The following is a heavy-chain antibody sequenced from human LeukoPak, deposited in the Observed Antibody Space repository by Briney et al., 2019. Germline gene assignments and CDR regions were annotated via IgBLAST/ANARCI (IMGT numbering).Heavy chain of an antibody. CDR3: AKLITMVRGVIPTDY. V-gene: IGHV3-30*18. CDR2: ISYDGSNK. CDR1: GFTFSSYG. D-gene: IGHD3-10*01. J-gene: IGHJ4*02. Sequence: GGSLRLSCAASGFTFSSYGMHWVRQAPGKGLEWVADISYDGSNKYYADSVKGRFTISRDNSKNTLYLQMNSLRAEDTAVYYCAKLITMVRGVIPTDYWGQGTLVTVSS.